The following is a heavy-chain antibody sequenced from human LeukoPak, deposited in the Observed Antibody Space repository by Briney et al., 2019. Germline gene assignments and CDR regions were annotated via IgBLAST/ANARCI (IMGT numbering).Heavy chain of an antibody. CDR2: IYYSGGT. D-gene: IGHD3-3*01. V-gene: IGHV4-59*01. CDR3: ARQLRFFGKFDY. J-gene: IGHJ4*02. CDR1: GGSMSDYY. Sequence: PSETLSLTCTVSGGSMSDYYWSWIRQPPGKGLEWTGFIYYSGGTNYNPSLESRVTISVDTSKNQFSLRLSSVTAADTAVYYCARQLRFFGKFDYWGQGTLVTVSS.